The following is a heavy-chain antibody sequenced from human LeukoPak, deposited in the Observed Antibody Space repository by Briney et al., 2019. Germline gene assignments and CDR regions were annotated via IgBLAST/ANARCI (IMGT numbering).Heavy chain of an antibody. D-gene: IGHD2-15*01. J-gene: IGHJ6*03. V-gene: IGHV3-48*03. CDR3: ARDRLLGYYYMDV. CDR2: ISISGSTI. CDR1: GFTFSTYE. Sequence: GGSLRLSCAASGFTFSTYEMNWVRQAPGKGLEWVSYISISGSTIYYADSVKGRFTISRDNAKNSLYLQMNSLRAEDTAVYYCARDRLLGYYYMDVWGKGTTVTVSS.